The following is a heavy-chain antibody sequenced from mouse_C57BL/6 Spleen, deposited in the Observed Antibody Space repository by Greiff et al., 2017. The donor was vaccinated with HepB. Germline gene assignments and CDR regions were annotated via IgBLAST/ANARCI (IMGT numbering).Heavy chain of an antibody. CDR2: INPNNGGT. Sequence: VQLKESGPELVKPGASVKMSCKASGYTFTDYNMHWVKQSHGKSLEWIGYINPNNGGTSYNQKFKGKATLTVNKSSSTAYMELRSLTSEDSAVYYCARTTVYYFDYWGQGTTLTVSS. CDR3: ARTTVYYFDY. CDR1: GYTFTDYN. D-gene: IGHD1-1*01. V-gene: IGHV1-22*01. J-gene: IGHJ2*01.